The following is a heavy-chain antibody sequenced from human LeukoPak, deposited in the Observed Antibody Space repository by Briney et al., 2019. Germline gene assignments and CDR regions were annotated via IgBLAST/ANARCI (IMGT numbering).Heavy chain of an antibody. J-gene: IGHJ4*02. Sequence: SETLSLTCDVSGGPVSEYYWSWIRQPAGKGLEWIGRIYTSGSTNYDPSLKSRVTISVDTSKNQFSLKLSSVTAADTAVYYCASGGSGSYLLDYWGQGTLVTVSS. CDR3: ASGGSGSYLLDY. V-gene: IGHV4-4*07. D-gene: IGHD3-10*01. CDR1: GGPVSEYY. CDR2: IYTSGST.